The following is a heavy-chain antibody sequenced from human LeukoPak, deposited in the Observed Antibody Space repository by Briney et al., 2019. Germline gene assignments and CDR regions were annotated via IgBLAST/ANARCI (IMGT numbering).Heavy chain of an antibody. V-gene: IGHV3-21*01. CDR2: ISSSSSYI. D-gene: IGHD3-22*01. J-gene: IGHJ1*01. Sequence: GGSLRLSCAASGFTSSSYSMNWVRQAPGKGLEWVSSISSSSSYIYYADSVKGRFTISRDNAKNSLYLQMNSLRAEDTAVYYCARVYYDSSGYYGYFQHWGQGTLVTVSS. CDR1: GFTSSSYS. CDR3: ARVYYDSSGYYGYFQH.